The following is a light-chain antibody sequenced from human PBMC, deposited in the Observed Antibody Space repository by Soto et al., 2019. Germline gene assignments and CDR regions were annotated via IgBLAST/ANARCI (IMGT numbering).Light chain of an antibody. V-gene: IGLV1-40*01. CDR2: GNS. CDR3: QSYDSSLSGSVV. CDR1: SSNIGAGYD. Sequence: QSVLTQPPSVSGAPGQRVTISCTGSSSNIGAGYDVHWYQQLPGTAPKLLIYGNSNRPSGVPDRFSGSKSGTSASLAITGLQADDEADYYYQSYDSSLSGSVVFGGGTKVTVL. J-gene: IGLJ2*01.